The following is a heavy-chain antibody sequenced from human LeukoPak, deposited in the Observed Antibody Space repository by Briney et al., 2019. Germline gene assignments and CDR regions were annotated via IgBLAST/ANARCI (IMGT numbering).Heavy chain of an antibody. CDR1: GGSISSGDYY. V-gene: IGHV4-30-4*01. CDR3: ARVGDYYGSGSYYSVDY. Sequence: PSQTLSLTCTVSGGSISSGDYYWSWIRQPRGKGLEWIGYIYYSGSTYYNPSLKSRVTISVDTSKNQFSLKLSSVTAADTAVYYCARVGDYYGSGSYYSVDYWGQGTLVTVSS. D-gene: IGHD3-10*01. CDR2: IYYSGST. J-gene: IGHJ4*02.